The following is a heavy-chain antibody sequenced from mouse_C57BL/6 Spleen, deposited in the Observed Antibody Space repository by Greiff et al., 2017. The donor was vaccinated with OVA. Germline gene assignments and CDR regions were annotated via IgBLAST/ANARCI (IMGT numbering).Heavy chain of an antibody. J-gene: IGHJ3*01. V-gene: IGHV1-26*01. Sequence: VQLQQSGPELVKPGASVKISCKASGYTFTDYYMNWVKQSHGKSLEWIGDINPNNGGTSYNQQFKGKATLTVDKSSSTAYMELRSLTSEDSAVYYCARGYYDYDGQFAYWGQGTLVTVSA. CDR2: INPNNGGT. CDR1: GYTFTDYY. CDR3: ARGYYDYDGQFAY. D-gene: IGHD2-4*01.